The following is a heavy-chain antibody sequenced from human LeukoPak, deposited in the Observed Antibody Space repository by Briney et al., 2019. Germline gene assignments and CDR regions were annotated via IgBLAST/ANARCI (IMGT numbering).Heavy chain of an antibody. J-gene: IGHJ4*02. V-gene: IGHV1-2*02. CDR2: INTNSGGT. CDR1: GYTFTGYF. Sequence: ASVKVSCKASGYTFTGYFMHWVRQAPGQGLEWMGWINTNSGGTNYAQKFQGRVTMTSDTSISTAYMELSRLRSDDTAVYYCASSIVYCSSTSCYFNWGQGTLVTVSS. CDR3: ASSIVYCSSTSCYFN. D-gene: IGHD2-2*01.